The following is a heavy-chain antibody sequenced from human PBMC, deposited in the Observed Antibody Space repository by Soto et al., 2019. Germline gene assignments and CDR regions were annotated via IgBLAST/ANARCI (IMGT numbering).Heavy chain of an antibody. CDR2: ISSSSSYI. CDR1: GFTFSSYS. Sequence: NPGGSLRLSCAASGFTFSSYSMNWVRQAPGKGLEWVSSISSSSSYIYYADSVKGRFTISRDNAKNSLYLQMNSLRAEDTAVYYCARGVPPPPTLAFDIWGQGTMVTVSS. D-gene: IGHD3-16*01. J-gene: IGHJ3*02. CDR3: ARGVPPPPTLAFDI. V-gene: IGHV3-21*01.